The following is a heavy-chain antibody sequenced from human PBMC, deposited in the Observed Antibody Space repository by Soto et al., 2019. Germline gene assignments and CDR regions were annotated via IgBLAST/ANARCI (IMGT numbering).Heavy chain of an antibody. CDR3: AKDGGFDYGFWYFDI. V-gene: IGHV3-30-3*01. J-gene: IGHJ2*01. CDR1: GFTFSGYT. Sequence: QVQLVESGGGVVQPGRSLRLSCAASGFTFSGYTMHWVRQAPGKGLEWVGVISSSGSTKYYADSVKGRFTISRDNSNNALFLQMNSLRAGDTAVYYCAKDGGFDYGFWYFDIWGRGNLVTVSS. CDR2: ISSSGSTK. D-gene: IGHD4-17*01.